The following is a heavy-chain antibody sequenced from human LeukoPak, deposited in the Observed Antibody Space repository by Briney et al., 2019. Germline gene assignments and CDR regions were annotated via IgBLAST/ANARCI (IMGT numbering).Heavy chain of an antibody. Sequence: SETLSLTCTVSGVSISSYYWSWIRQPPGKGLGWIGYIYYSGSTSYNPSLKSRVTMSVDTSKNQFSLKLSSVTAADTAVYYCARSYPGYYFDYWGQGTLVTVSS. D-gene: IGHD3-16*02. V-gene: IGHV4-59*01. J-gene: IGHJ4*02. CDR3: ARSYPGYYFDY. CDR1: GVSISSYY. CDR2: IYYSGST.